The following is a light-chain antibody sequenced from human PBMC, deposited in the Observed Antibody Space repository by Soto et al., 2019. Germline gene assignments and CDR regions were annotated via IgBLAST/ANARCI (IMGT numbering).Light chain of an antibody. CDR2: AAS. J-gene: IGKJ4*01. V-gene: IGKV1D-12*01. Sequence: DIQMTQSPSSVSASVGDRVTITCRASQGIGRWLAWYQQKPGKAPMLLIYAASNLQSGVPSRFSGSGSETDFTLTISSLQPEDFATYHCQQANSFPPTFGGGTKVEIQ. CDR3: QQANSFPPT. CDR1: QGIGRW.